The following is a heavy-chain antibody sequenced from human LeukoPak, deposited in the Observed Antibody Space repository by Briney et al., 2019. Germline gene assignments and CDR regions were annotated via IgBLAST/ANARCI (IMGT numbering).Heavy chain of an antibody. Sequence: SETLSLTCTVSGGSISTYYWSWIRQPPGKGLEWIGYIYYTGSTSYNPSLKSRVTISLDASKNQFSLELNSVTPADTAVYYCARGGNYWPQWWFDPWGRGTLVSVSS. D-gene: IGHD1-26*01. CDR2: IYYTGST. J-gene: IGHJ5*02. CDR3: ARGGNYWPQWWFDP. V-gene: IGHV4-59*01. CDR1: GGSISTYY.